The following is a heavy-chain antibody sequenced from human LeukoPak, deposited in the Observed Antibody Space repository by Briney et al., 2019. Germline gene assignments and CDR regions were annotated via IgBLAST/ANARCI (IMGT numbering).Heavy chain of an antibody. V-gene: IGHV3-7*01. CDR2: IKQDGSEK. CDR3: AREGAGYYLDY. Sequence: GESLRLACAASGFTFSNYWMSWVRQAPGKGLEWVANIKQDGSEKNYVDSVKGRSTISRDNAKNSLYLQMNSLRAEDTAVYYCAREGAGYYLDYWGQGTLVTVPS. J-gene: IGHJ4*02. CDR1: GFTFSNYW. D-gene: IGHD3-9*01.